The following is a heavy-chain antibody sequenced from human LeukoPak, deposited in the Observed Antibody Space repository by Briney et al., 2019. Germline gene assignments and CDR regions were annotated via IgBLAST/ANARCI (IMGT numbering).Heavy chain of an antibody. J-gene: IGHJ4*02. Sequence: GGSLRLSCVASGFTFSSSWMSWVRQAPGKGLEWVANIKQDGSEKSYVESVRGRFTISRDNAKNSLYLKLNSLRAEDTALYYCARDNPPDYWGQGTLVTVSS. CDR2: IKQDGSEK. CDR1: GFTFSSSW. CDR3: ARDNPPDY. V-gene: IGHV3-7*03.